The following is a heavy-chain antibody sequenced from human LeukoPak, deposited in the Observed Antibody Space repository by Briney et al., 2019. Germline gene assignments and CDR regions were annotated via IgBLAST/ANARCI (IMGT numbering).Heavy chain of an antibody. D-gene: IGHD5-12*01. CDR1: GFTFSSYG. V-gene: IGHV3-23*01. CDR3: ASRSGDGPYYFDY. Sequence: PGGSLRLSCAASGFTFSSYGMSWVRQAPGKGLEWISAMSGSGGSTYYADSVKGRFTISRDNSKKTLYMQMNSLRAEDTAVYYCASRSGDGPYYFDYWGQGTLVTVSS. CDR2: MSGSGGST. J-gene: IGHJ4*02.